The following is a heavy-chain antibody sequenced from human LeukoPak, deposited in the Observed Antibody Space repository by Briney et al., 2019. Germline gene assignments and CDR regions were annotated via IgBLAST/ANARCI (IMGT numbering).Heavy chain of an antibody. V-gene: IGHV1-2*02. D-gene: IGHD6-19*01. CDR3: ANIAVAGTSKDY. Sequence: ASVKVSCKASGYTFTGYYMHWVRQAPGQGLEWMGWINPNSGGTNYAQKFQGRVTMTRDTSISTAYMELSRLRSEDTAVYYCANIAVAGTSKDYWGQGTLVTVSS. CDR1: GYTFTGYY. CDR2: INPNSGGT. J-gene: IGHJ4*02.